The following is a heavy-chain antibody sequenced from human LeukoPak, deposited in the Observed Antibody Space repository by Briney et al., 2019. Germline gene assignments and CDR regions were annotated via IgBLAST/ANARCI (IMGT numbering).Heavy chain of an antibody. CDR1: GFTFSSYA. D-gene: IGHD6-19*01. Sequence: GGSLRLSCAASGFTFSSYAMSWVRQAPGKGLEWVSAISGSGGSTYYADSVKGRFTISRDNSKNTLYLQMNSLRAEDTAVYYCAKDGGHSSGRYRGHDAFDIWGQGTMVTVSS. J-gene: IGHJ3*02. CDR2: ISGSGGST. CDR3: AKDGGHSSGRYRGHDAFDI. V-gene: IGHV3-23*01.